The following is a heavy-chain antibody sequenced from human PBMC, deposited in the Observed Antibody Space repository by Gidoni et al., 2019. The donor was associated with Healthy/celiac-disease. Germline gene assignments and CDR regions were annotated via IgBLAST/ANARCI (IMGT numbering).Heavy chain of an antibody. CDR2: IIPILGIA. J-gene: IGHJ5*02. D-gene: IGHD3-22*01. Sequence: QLQLVQSGAEVKKPGSSVKVSCKASGVTFSSYTSSWVRKATGQGLEWMGRIIPILGIANYAQKFQGRVTITADKSTSTAYMELSSLRSEDTAVYYCARGGRYYYDSSGYSIPYNWFDPWGQGTLVTVSS. V-gene: IGHV1-69*02. CDR1: GVTFSSYT. CDR3: ARGGRYYYDSSGYSIPYNWFDP.